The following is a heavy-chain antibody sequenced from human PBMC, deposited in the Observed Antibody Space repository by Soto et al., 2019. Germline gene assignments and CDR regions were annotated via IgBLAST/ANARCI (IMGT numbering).Heavy chain of an antibody. Sequence: GGSLRLSCVGSGLTLTSLVMSWVRQAPGKGLEWVAAISAGGASTYYADSVKGRFTISRDTSKNTLYLQINNLRVEDTAIYYCAKDIRSGRTKNWFDPWGQGTQVTVSS. J-gene: IGHJ5*02. CDR3: AKDIRSGRTKNWFDP. V-gene: IGHV3-23*01. D-gene: IGHD3-3*01. CDR1: GLTLTSLV. CDR2: ISAGGAST.